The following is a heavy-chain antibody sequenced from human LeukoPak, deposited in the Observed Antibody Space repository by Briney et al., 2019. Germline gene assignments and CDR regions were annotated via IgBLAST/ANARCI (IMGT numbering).Heavy chain of an antibody. V-gene: IGHV3-23*01. Sequence: PGGSLRLSCAASGFTFSSYAMSWVRQAPGKGLEWVSAISGSGGSTYYADSVKGRFSISRDNSKNTLYLQMNSLRAEDTAVYYCAKSLSRRWLQMPFDYWGQGTLVTVSS. CDR2: ISGSGGST. D-gene: IGHD5-24*01. CDR3: AKSLSRRWLQMPFDY. CDR1: GFTFSSYA. J-gene: IGHJ4*02.